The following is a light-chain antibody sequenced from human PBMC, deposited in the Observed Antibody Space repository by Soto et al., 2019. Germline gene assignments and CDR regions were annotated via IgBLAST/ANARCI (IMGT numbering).Light chain of an antibody. CDR3: QQYDRTPPT. J-gene: IGKJ2*01. CDR2: WAS. Sequence: DIVMTQSPDSLAVSLGERATINCKSSQTVLHSSNNKNYLAWYQQRPGQPPKLLIYWASTRESGVPDRFSGSGSGTDFTLTITSLQAEDVAVYYCQQYDRTPPTFGQGTKLEMK. CDR1: QTVLHSSNNKNY. V-gene: IGKV4-1*01.